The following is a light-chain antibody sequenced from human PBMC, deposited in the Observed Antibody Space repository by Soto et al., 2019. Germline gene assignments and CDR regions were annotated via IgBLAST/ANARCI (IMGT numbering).Light chain of an antibody. V-gene: IGLV2-14*01. CDR2: DVT. Sequence: SVLTQPASVSGSPGQSITISCTGTSSDVGAYNYVSWYQQHPGKVPKLMIYDVTNRPSGVSNRFSGSKSGNTASLTITGLQAEDEAHYYCSSYTRTSTYVFGAGTKVTVL. CDR1: SSDVGAYNY. CDR3: SSYTRTSTYV. J-gene: IGLJ1*01.